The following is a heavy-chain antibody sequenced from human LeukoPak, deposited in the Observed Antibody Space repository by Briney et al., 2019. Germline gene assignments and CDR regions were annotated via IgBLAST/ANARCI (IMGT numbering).Heavy chain of an antibody. CDR2: ISSSSSTI. V-gene: IGHV3-48*01. J-gene: IGHJ3*02. CDR1: GFTFSSYS. CDR3: ARGNRLYSSSWSSLPFDI. Sequence: PGGSLRLSCAASGFTFSSYSMNWVRQAPGKGLEWVSYISSSSSTIYYADSVKGRFTISRDNAKNSLYLQMNSLRAEDTAVYYCARGNRLYSSSWSSLPFDIWGHGTMVTVSS. D-gene: IGHD6-13*01.